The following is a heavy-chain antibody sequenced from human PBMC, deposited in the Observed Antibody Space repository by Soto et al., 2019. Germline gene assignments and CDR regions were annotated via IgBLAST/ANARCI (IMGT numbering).Heavy chain of an antibody. Sequence: SGGSLRLSCATSGFMFSSHWMHWVRQAPGKGLVWVSRISADGSNTNYADSVKGRFTISRDNARNTLFLQMNSLTAEDTAVYYCARRTDAYNWADYWGQGTLVTVSS. J-gene: IGHJ4*02. CDR2: ISADGSNT. V-gene: IGHV3-74*01. CDR3: ARRTDAYNWADY. CDR1: GFMFSSHW. D-gene: IGHD1-1*01.